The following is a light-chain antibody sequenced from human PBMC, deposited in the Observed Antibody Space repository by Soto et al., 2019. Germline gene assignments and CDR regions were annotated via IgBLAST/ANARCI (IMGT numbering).Light chain of an antibody. CDR1: QGIGSY. Sequence: DIQLTQSPSFLSASVGDRVTITCRASQGIGSYLAWYQQKPGKAPRLLIYAASTLQSEVPSRFSGSGSGTEFTLTISSLQPEDFATYYCQQLNSYPITFGQGTRLEIK. CDR3: QQLNSYPIT. J-gene: IGKJ5*01. CDR2: AAS. V-gene: IGKV1-9*01.